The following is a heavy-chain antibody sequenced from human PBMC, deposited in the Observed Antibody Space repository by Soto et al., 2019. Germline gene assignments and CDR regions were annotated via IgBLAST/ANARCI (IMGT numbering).Heavy chain of an antibody. J-gene: IGHJ4*02. CDR3: AKGRSSGWALYFDN. Sequence: EVRLVEAGGGLKQPGGSLRLSCAASGFTFKESAMNWVRQAPGKGLEWVASISDTGASTWYAESVRGRLSISRDNSKTTLYLQMSSLRGEDTAVYYCAKGRSSGWALYFDNWGQGTLVTVSS. V-gene: IGHV3-23*04. CDR1: GFTFKESA. CDR2: ISDTGAST. D-gene: IGHD6-19*01.